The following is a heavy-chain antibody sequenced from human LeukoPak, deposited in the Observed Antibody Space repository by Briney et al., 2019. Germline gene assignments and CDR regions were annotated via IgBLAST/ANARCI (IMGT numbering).Heavy chain of an antibody. CDR3: ARDWYHAIDY. CDR2: ISGGGDST. V-gene: IGHV3-23*01. Sequence: PGGSLRPSCAASGFTFSSYAMSWVRQAPGKGLEWVSAISGGGDSTYYADSVKGRLTISRDNSKNTLYLQMNSLRAEDTAVYYCARDWYHAIDYWGQGTLVTVSS. CDR1: GFTFSSYA. D-gene: IGHD2-2*01. J-gene: IGHJ4*02.